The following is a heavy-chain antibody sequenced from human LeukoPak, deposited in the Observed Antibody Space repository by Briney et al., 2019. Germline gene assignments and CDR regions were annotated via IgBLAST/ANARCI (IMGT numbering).Heavy chain of an antibody. V-gene: IGHV1-2*02. Sequence: ASVKVSCRGSGYTFTDYYLHWVRQAPGQGLEWVGYINPRDGGTSSPPNFRGRVTMTTDASSSTVYMELSRLTSDDTAIYYCAREGNGLLSKDLDYWGQGTLVTVSS. D-gene: IGHD2-15*01. J-gene: IGHJ4*02. CDR1: GYTFTDYY. CDR2: INPRDGGT. CDR3: AREGNGLLSKDLDY.